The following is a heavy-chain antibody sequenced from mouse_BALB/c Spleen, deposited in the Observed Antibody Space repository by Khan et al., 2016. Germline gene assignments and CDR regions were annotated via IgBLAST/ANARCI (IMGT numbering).Heavy chain of an antibody. D-gene: IGHD2-3*01. CDR2: INPSSDYT. CDR3: AREGWLLGYFYY. Sequence: QVQLKESGAELARPGASVKMSCKASGYTFTSYTMFWVKQRPGQGLEWIGYINPSSDYTDYNQKFKDKATLTADKSSSTAYMQLNSLTSEDSAVXYCAREGWLLGYFYYWGQGTTLTVSS. V-gene: IGHV1-4*01. J-gene: IGHJ2*01. CDR1: GYTFTSYT.